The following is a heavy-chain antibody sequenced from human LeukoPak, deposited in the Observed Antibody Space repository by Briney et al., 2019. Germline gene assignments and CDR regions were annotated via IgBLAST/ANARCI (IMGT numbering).Heavy chain of an antibody. V-gene: IGHV1-2*06. J-gene: IGHJ5*02. CDR1: GYTFTGYY. CDR2: INPNSGGT. CDR3: ARYSSGWYLNWFDP. D-gene: IGHD6-19*01. Sequence: ASVKVSCKASGYTFTGYYIHWVRQAPGQGLEWMGRINPNSGGTNYAQKFQGRVTMTRDTSISTAYMELSRLRSDGPAVYYCARYSSGWYLNWFDPWGQGTLVTVSS.